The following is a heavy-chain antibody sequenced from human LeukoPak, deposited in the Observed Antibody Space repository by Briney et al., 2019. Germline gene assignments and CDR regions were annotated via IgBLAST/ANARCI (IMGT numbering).Heavy chain of an antibody. J-gene: IGHJ4*02. CDR2: ISGSGGST. Sequence: PGGSLRLSCAASGFTFSSYAMSWVRQAPGKGLEWVSAISGSGGSTYYADSVKGRFTISRDNSKNTLYLQMNSLRAEDTAVYYCAKQSALYSESYYADYWGQGTLVTVSS. CDR3: AKQSALYSESYYADY. V-gene: IGHV3-23*01. CDR1: GFTFSSYA. D-gene: IGHD1-26*01.